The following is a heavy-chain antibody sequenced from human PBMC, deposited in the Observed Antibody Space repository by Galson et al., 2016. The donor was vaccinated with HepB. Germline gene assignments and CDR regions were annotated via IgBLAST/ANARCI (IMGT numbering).Heavy chain of an antibody. CDR2: FDFHTGWT. D-gene: IGHD2-15*01. Sequence: SLRLSCAASGFSFSTYTMGWVRQAPGKGLEWVSTFDFHTGWTLYADSVKGLFTISRDTSKNTLYLQMNSLRVEDTAIYYCSKASSGGSPYRAFDFRGQGTVVTVSP. CDR3: SKASSGGSPYRAFDF. V-gene: IGHV3-23*01. J-gene: IGHJ3*01. CDR1: GFSFSTYT.